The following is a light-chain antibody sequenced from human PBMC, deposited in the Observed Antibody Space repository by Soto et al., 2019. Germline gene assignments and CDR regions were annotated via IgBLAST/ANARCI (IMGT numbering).Light chain of an antibody. CDR3: QQYSSSPGT. Sequence: EIVLTQSPGTLSLSPGERATLSCRASQSASSSYLAWYQQKPGQAPRLLIYGASRRATGIPDRFSGSGSGTDLTLTISRLEPQDLAVYYCQQYSSSPGTLGQGTKVEI. J-gene: IGKJ1*01. CDR1: QSASSSY. CDR2: GAS. V-gene: IGKV3-20*01.